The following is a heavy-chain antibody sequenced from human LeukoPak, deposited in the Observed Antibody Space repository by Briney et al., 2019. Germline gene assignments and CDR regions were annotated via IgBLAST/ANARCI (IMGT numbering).Heavy chain of an antibody. D-gene: IGHD1-26*01. CDR2: IIPILGIA. V-gene: IGHV1-69*04. CDR3: ARAPGWWERIIGAFDI. Sequence: GSSVNVSCKASGGTFSSYAISWLRQAPGQGLEWMGRIIPILGIANYAQKFQGRVTITADKSTSTAYMELSSLRSDDTAVYYCARAPGWWERIIGAFDIWGQGTMVTVSS. CDR1: GGTFSSYA. J-gene: IGHJ3*02.